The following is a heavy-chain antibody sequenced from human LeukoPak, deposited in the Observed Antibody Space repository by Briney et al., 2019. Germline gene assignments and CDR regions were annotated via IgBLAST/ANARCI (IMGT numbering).Heavy chain of an antibody. J-gene: IGHJ4*02. CDR1: GFTFSNYA. D-gene: IGHD5-18*01. CDR3: AKDLSGYLVLDY. CDR2: ISGGGEST. V-gene: IGHV3-23*01. Sequence: GGSLRLSCAASGFTFSNYAMSWVRQAPGKGLEWVSAISGGGESTYYVDSVRGRFTISRDNSKNTLYLQMNSLRAEDTALYYCAKDLSGYLVLDYWGQGTLVIVSS.